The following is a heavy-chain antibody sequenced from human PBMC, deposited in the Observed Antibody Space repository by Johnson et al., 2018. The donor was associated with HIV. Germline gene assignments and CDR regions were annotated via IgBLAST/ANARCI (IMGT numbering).Heavy chain of an antibody. CDR1: GFTVNSNY. CDR3: ARDRRYYDSSGSGAFDI. J-gene: IGHJ3*02. CDR2: MYSGGRT. D-gene: IGHD3-22*01. V-gene: IGHV3-66*01. Sequence: EVQLVESGGGLVQPGGSLRLSCAASGFTVNSNYINWVRQAPGKGLECVSGMYSGGRTYYADSVEGRFTISRDNSKNTLYLPMNSLRAEDTAVYFCARDRRYYDSSGSGAFDIWGQGTMVTVSS.